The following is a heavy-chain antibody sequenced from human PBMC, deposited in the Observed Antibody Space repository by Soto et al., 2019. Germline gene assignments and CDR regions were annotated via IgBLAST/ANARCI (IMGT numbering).Heavy chain of an antibody. D-gene: IGHD6-19*01. J-gene: IGHJ4*02. CDR2: IYHSGTA. Sequence: QVQLQESGPGLVKPSGTLSLTCAVSGASISDNNWWSWVRQPPGKGLEWIGEIYHSGTANYSPSLNSRVTISLDKSKNQISLQLSSVTAADSAVYYCARHIGVPGTRGSDYWGQGTLVTVSS. CDR3: ARHIGVPGTRGSDY. CDR1: GASISDNNW. V-gene: IGHV4-4*02.